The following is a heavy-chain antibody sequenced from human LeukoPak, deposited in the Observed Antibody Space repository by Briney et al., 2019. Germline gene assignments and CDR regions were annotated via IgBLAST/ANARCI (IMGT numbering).Heavy chain of an antibody. CDR2: IYYSGST. CDR3: ARSKEEGSGWYGDFDY. Sequence: PSETLSLTCTVSGGSISSSSYYWGWIRQPPGKGLEWIGSIYYSGSTYYNPSLKSRVTISVDTSKNQFSLKLSSVTAADTAVYYCARSKEEGSGWYGDFDYWGQGTLVTVSS. D-gene: IGHD6-19*01. V-gene: IGHV4-39*01. CDR1: GGSISSSSYY. J-gene: IGHJ4*02.